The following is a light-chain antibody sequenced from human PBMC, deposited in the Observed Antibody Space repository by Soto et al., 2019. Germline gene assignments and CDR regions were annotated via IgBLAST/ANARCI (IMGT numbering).Light chain of an antibody. V-gene: IGKV3-15*01. CDR1: QSINSY. CDR2: GTS. CDR3: QQYNTWSSIT. Sequence: DIVMTQSPATLSVSPGDRVTLSCRASQSINSYLAWYQQKPGQAPNLLMYGTSTRATGIPARFSGSGSGTEFTLTISSRQSEDFAVYYCQQYNTWSSITFGQGTRLEIK. J-gene: IGKJ5*01.